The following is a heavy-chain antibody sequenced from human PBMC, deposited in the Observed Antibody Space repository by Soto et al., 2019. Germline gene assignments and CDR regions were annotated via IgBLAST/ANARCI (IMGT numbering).Heavy chain of an antibody. Sequence: EVQLLESGGGLVQPGGSLRLSCAASRFTFSSYALSWVRQAPGKGLEWVSAISANGQGIYYADSVRGRFTISRDNSKNTIFLHMDSLRAEDTAVYYCAKDRNYPRDYFHYWGQGTLVTVSS. CDR3: AKDRNYPRDYFHY. V-gene: IGHV3-23*01. D-gene: IGHD1-7*01. J-gene: IGHJ4*02. CDR2: ISANGQGI. CDR1: RFTFSSYA.